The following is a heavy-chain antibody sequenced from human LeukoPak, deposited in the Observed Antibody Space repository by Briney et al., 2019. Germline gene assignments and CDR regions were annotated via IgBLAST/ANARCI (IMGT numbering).Heavy chain of an antibody. Sequence: SETLSLTCTVSGGSISSGSSYWSWIRQPAGKGLEWIGRIYTSGSTKYNPSLKRRVTISVDTSKNQFSLKLSSVTAADTAVYYCARVHYDSSGYYESVHFDYWGQGTLVTVSS. CDR3: ARVHYDSSGYYESVHFDY. V-gene: IGHV4-61*02. CDR2: IYTSGST. CDR1: GGSISSGSSY. J-gene: IGHJ4*02. D-gene: IGHD3-22*01.